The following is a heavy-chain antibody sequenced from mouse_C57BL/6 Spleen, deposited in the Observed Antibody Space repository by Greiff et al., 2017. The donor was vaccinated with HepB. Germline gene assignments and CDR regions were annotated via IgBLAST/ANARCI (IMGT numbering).Heavy chain of an antibody. CDR2: IHPNSGST. J-gene: IGHJ4*01. Sequence: QVHVKQPGAELVKPGASVKLSCKASGYTFTSYWMHWVKQRPGQGLEWIGMIHPNSGSTNYNEKFKSKATLTVDKSSSTAYMQLSSLTSEDSAVYYCARNLRLGYYAMDYWGQGTSVTVSS. CDR3: ARNLRLGYYAMDY. D-gene: IGHD1-2*01. V-gene: IGHV1-64*01. CDR1: GYTFTSYW.